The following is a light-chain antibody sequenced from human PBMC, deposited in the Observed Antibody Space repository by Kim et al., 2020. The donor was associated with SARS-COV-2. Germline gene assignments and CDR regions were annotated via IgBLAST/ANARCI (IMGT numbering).Light chain of an antibody. CDR2: DAS. J-gene: IGKJ4*01. V-gene: IGKV3-11*01. CDR3: QHRSNWPLT. CDR1: QSISSY. Sequence: LSPGERATLSCRASQSISSYLAWYQQKPGQAPRLLIYDASKRATGIPARFSGSGSGTDFTITISSLEPEDSAVYYCQHRSNWPLTFGGGTKVDIK.